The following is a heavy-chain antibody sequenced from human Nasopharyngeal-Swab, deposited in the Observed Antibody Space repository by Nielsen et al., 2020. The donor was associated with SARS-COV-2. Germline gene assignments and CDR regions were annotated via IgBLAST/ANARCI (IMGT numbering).Heavy chain of an antibody. CDR2: IYPGDSET. CDR1: GYRFTSYW. D-gene: IGHD5-12*01. V-gene: IGHV5-51*01. CDR3: ARLYSGYDHRILLP. J-gene: IGHJ5*02. Sequence: GESLKISCKGSGYRFTSYWIGWVRQMPGKGLEWLGIIYPGDSETRYSPSFQGQVTISADKSISTAYLQWSSLKASDTAMYYCARLYSGYDHRILLPWGQGTLVTVSS.